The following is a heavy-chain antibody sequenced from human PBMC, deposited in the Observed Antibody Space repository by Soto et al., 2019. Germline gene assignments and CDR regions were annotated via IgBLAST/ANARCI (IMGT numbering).Heavy chain of an antibody. D-gene: IGHD6-13*01. CDR3: AKDANRDYSSSWRGYYYYGMDV. J-gene: IGHJ6*02. CDR2: ISYDGSNK. V-gene: IGHV3-30*18. CDR1: GFTFSSYG. Sequence: GGSLRLSCAASGFTFSSYGMHWVRQAPGKGLEWVAVISYDGSNKYYADSVKGRFTISRDNSKNTLYLQMNSLRAEDTAVYYCAKDANRDYSSSWRGYYYYGMDVWGQGTTVTVSS.